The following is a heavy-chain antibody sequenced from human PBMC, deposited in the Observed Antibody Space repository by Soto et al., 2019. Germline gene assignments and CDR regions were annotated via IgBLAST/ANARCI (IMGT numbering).Heavy chain of an antibody. CDR2: IIGGGDST. Sequence: EVQLLESGGGLVQPVGSLRLSCAASGFTFSNYAMSWVLAAPGKGLEWVSAIIGGGDSTYYADSVKGRFTISRDNSKNILYCQMNSLKDEDTAVYDCERSLRTAINRTFAFWGQVTLVTVSS. D-gene: IGHD5-18*01. CDR1: GFTFSNYA. CDR3: ERSLRTAINRTFAF. V-gene: IGHV3-23*01. J-gene: IGHJ4*02.